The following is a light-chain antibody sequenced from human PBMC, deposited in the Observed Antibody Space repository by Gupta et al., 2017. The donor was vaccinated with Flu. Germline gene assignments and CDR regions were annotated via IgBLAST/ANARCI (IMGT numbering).Light chain of an antibody. CDR1: SSDVGGYNY. Sequence: QSVAISCTGTSSDVGGYNYVSWYQQHPGKAPKLMIYEVTKRPSGVPDRFSGSKSGNTASLTVSGLQAEDEADYYCSSYAGSNWVFGGGTKLTVL. V-gene: IGLV2-8*01. CDR3: SSYAGSNWV. CDR2: EVT. J-gene: IGLJ3*02.